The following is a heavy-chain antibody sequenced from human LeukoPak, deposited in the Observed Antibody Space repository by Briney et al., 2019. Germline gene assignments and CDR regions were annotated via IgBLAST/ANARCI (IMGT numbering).Heavy chain of an antibody. J-gene: IGHJ4*02. D-gene: IGHD3-10*01. CDR3: ARDQNYYGSESYYNVDY. CDR1: GYTFTDNH. CDR2: INPNSGGT. V-gene: IGHV1-2*02. Sequence: ASVKVSCKASGYTFTDNHIHWVRQAPGQGLEWMGWINPNSGGTDYAQKFQGRVIMTRDTSISTAYMELSRLRSDDTAVYYCARDQNYYGSESYYNVDYWGRGTLVTVSS.